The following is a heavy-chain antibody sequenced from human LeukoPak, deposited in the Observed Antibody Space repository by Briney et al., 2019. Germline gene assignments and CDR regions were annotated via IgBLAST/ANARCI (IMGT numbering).Heavy chain of an antibody. J-gene: IGHJ4*02. D-gene: IGHD6-13*01. CDR1: GYSFPNYW. V-gene: IGHV5-51*01. CDR2: IYPGDSDT. Sequence: GESLKISCKGSGYSFPNYWIGWVRQMPGKGLEWMGIIYPGDSDTTYSPSFQDQVTISADKSISTAYLQWSSLKASDTAMYYCARLIMYSSSARHFDYWGQGTLVTVSS. CDR3: ARLIMYSSSARHFDY.